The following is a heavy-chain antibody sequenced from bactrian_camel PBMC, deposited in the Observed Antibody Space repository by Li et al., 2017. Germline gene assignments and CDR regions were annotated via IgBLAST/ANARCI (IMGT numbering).Heavy chain of an antibody. CDR3: AAYVENGGDYYQTCRYNT. J-gene: IGHJ6*01. CDR1: ELPGSIGC. D-gene: IGHD2*01. V-gene: IGHV3S31*01. Sequence: DVQLVESGGGSVQSGGSLRLSCAASELPGSIGCMGWFRQAPGKEREEVAHTDGDGISAYADFVKGRFTISLDNAKNALYLEMNSLKPEDTAMYYCAAYVENGGDYYQTCRYNTWGDGTQVTVS. CDR2: TDGDGISA.